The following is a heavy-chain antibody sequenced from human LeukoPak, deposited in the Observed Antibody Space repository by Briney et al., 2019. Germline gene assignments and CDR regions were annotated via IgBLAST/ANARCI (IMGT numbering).Heavy chain of an antibody. J-gene: IGHJ6*02. Sequence: GRSLRLSCAASGFTFDDYAMHWVRHAPGKGLEWVSGISWNSGSIGYADSVKGRFTISRDNAKNSLYLQMNSLRDEDTAVYYCAAGSLYYYGMDVWGQGTTVTVSS. CDR3: AAGSLYYYGMDV. D-gene: IGHD3-10*01. CDR2: ISWNSGSI. V-gene: IGHV3-9*01. CDR1: GFTFDDYA.